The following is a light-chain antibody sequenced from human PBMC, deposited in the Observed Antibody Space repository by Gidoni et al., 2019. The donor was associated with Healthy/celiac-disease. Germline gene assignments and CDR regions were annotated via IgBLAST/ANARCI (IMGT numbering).Light chain of an antibody. CDR3: QQLNSYPFT. Sequence: DIQLTQSPSFLSASVGDRVTITCRASQGISSYLAWYQQKPGKAPKLLIYAASTLQSGVPSRFSGSGSGTEFTLTISSLQPEDFATYYCQQLNSYPFTVGPGTKVDIK. J-gene: IGKJ3*01. CDR2: AAS. V-gene: IGKV1-9*01. CDR1: QGISSY.